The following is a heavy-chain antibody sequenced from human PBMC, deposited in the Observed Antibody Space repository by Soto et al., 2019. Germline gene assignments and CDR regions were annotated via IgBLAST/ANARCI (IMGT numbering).Heavy chain of an antibody. Sequence: QVQLVQSGAEVKKPGASVKVSCKASGYTFTSYGISWARQAPGQGLEWMGWISAYNGNTNYAQKLQGRVTMTTDTSTSTAYMELRSLRSDDTAVYYCASGDSTVVTGNDAFDIWGQGTMVTVSS. D-gene: IGHD4-17*01. CDR2: ISAYNGNT. CDR3: ASGDSTVVTGNDAFDI. V-gene: IGHV1-18*01. CDR1: GYTFTSYG. J-gene: IGHJ3*02.